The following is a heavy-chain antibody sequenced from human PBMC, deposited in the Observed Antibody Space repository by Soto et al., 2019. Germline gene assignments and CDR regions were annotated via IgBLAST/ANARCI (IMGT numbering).Heavy chain of an antibody. J-gene: IGHJ4*02. CDR2: ISWNSGSI. D-gene: IGHD3-3*01. V-gene: IGHV3-9*01. Sequence: EVQLVESGGGLVQTGRSLRLSCAASGFTFDDYAMHWVRQAPGKGLEWVSGISWNSGSIGYADSVKGRFTISRDKAKNSLYLQMNSLRAEDTALYYCAKDSRFLELLLSPSFDYWGQGTLVTFSS. CDR3: AKDSRFLELLLSPSFDY. CDR1: GFTFDDYA.